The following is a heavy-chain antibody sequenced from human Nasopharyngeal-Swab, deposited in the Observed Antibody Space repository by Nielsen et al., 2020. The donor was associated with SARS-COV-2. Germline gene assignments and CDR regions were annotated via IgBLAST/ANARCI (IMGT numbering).Heavy chain of an antibody. J-gene: IGHJ4*02. CDR1: GFPFSSYE. CDR2: ISGSGSTI. D-gene: IGHD2-21*02. Sequence: LKISCAASGFPFSSYEMNWVRQAPGKGLEWVSYISGSGSTIYYADSVKGRFTISRDNAKNSLYLQMNSLRAEDTAVYYCAGGGGHIVVVTAFDYWGQGTLVTVSS. V-gene: IGHV3-48*03. CDR3: AGGGGHIVVVTAFDY.